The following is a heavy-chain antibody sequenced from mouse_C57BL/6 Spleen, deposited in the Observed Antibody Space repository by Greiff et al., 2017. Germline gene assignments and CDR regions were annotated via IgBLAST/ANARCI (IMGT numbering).Heavy chain of an antibody. CDR2: INPNNGGT. D-gene: IGHD3-1*01. J-gene: IGHJ1*03. CDR3: ARSGNWYFDV. CDR1: GYTFTDYN. V-gene: IGHV1-22*01. Sequence: VQLQQSGPELVKPGASVKMSCKASGYTFTDYNMHWVKQSHGKSLEWIGYINPNNGGTSYNQKFKGKATLTVNKSSSTAYMELRSLTAEDSAVYDCARSGNWYFDVWGTGTTVTVSS.